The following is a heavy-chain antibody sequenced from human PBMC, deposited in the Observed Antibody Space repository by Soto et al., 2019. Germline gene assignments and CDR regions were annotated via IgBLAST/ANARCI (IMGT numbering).Heavy chain of an antibody. CDR1: GGAVNSAY. Sequence: QVQLQEMGPGLVNPSQTLTITRSVSGGAVNSAYWSWIRQLPGKGLEWMGNIYHTGRTFYNPSVKSRVAISIDTSKPLFTLKMRSVTAADTAVYYCARTDAYNSSFFDSWGQGTVVTVSS. J-gene: IGHJ4*02. CDR2: IYHTGRT. D-gene: IGHD6-6*01. CDR3: ARTDAYNSSFFDS. V-gene: IGHV4-31*03.